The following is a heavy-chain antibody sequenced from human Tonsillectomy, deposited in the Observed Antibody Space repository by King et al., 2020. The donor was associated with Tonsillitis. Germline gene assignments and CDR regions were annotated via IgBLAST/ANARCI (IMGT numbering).Heavy chain of an antibody. CDR3: ARAQGRSWDAFDI. D-gene: IGHD6-13*01. Sequence: VQLQQWGAGLLKPSETLSLTCAVYGGSFSGYYWSWIRQTPGKGLEWIGEINHSGSTIYNPSLKSRVPISVDTSKNQFSLKLNSLTVADTAVYYCARAQGRSWDAFDIWGQGTVVTVSS. CDR1: GGSFSGYY. J-gene: IGHJ3*02. V-gene: IGHV4-34*01. CDR2: INHSGST.